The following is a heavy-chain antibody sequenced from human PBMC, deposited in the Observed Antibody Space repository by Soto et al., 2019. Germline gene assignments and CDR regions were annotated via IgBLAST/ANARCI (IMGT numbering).Heavy chain of an antibody. CDR1: GGSISSGGYY. J-gene: IGHJ2*01. V-gene: IGHV4-31*03. Sequence: QVQLQESGPGLVKPSQTLSLTCTVSGGSISSGGYYWNWIRQHPGKGLEWIGYLYYSGSTYYNPSLKSRVSISLDTSKHQFSLTLTSVTAAATAVYYCAIGRPRIAATATRTGFDLWGRGTLVTVSS. CDR2: LYYSGST. CDR3: AIGRPRIAATATRTGFDL. D-gene: IGHD6-13*01.